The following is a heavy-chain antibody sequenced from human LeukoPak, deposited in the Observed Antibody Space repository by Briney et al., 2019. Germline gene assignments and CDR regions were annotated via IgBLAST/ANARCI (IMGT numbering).Heavy chain of an antibody. CDR2: IYYSGST. J-gene: IGHJ4*02. V-gene: IGHV4-61*01. D-gene: IGHD5-24*01. CDR1: GGSVSSDSYY. Sequence: SETLSLTCTVSGGSVSSDSYYWSWIRQPPGKGLEWIGYIYYSGSTNYNPSLKSRVTISVDTSKNQFSLKLSSVTAADTAVYYCARHDVATTTANFDYWGQGTLVTVSS. CDR3: ARHDVATTTANFDY.